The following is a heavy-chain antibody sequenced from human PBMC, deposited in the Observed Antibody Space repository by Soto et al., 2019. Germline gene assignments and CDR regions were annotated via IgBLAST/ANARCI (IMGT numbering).Heavy chain of an antibody. CDR1: GFTFSSYA. V-gene: IGHV3-23*01. J-gene: IGHJ4*02. Sequence: GGSLRLSCAASGFTFSSYAMSWVRQAPGKGLEWVSGISSSGDSTYYADSVKGRFTISRDNSKDTLYLQMNSLRAVDTAVYYYAKHLGTTSSNFDYWGQGTLVTASS. D-gene: IGHD7-27*01. CDR2: ISSSGDST. CDR3: AKHLGTTSSNFDY.